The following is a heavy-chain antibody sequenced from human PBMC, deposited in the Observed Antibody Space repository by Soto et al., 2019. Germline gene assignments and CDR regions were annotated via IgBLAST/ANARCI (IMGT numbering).Heavy chain of an antibody. CDR1: GFTFDDYA. V-gene: IGHV3-9*01. D-gene: IGHD6-13*01. J-gene: IGHJ3*02. CDR3: AKDKPQQQLVRACAS. CDR2: ISWNSGSI. Sequence: GGSLRLSCAASGFTFDDYAMHWVRQAPGEGLEWVSGISWNSGSIGYADSVKGRVTISRDNAKNSVYLQMNSLRAEDTALYYCAKDKPQQQLVRACASWAEGTMVTVSS.